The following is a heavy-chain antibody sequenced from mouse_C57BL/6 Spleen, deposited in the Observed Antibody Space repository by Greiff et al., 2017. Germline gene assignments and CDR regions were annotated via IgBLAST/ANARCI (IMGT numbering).Heavy chain of an antibody. D-gene: IGHD2-3*01. Sequence: LVESGAELARPGASVKLSCKASGYTFTSYGISWVKQRTGQGLEWIGEIYPRSGNTYYNEKFQGKATLTADKSASTAYMELRSLQSEVSAVYFCARVGDGLDYWGQGTTLTVSS. V-gene: IGHV1-81*01. CDR1: GYTFTSYG. J-gene: IGHJ2*01. CDR2: IYPRSGNT. CDR3: ARVGDGLDY.